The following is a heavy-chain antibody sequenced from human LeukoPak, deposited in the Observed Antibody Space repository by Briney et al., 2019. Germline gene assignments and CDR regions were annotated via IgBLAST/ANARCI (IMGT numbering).Heavy chain of an antibody. CDR2: INHSGST. J-gene: IGHJ6*03. Sequence: SETLSLTCAVYGGSFSGYYWSWIRQPPGKGLEWIGEINHSGSTNYNPSLKSRVTISVDTSKNQFSLKLSSVTAADTAVYYCARRFWGFESYMDVWGKGTTVTVSS. D-gene: IGHD3-16*01. CDR1: GGSFSGYY. V-gene: IGHV4-34*01. CDR3: ARRFWGFESYMDV.